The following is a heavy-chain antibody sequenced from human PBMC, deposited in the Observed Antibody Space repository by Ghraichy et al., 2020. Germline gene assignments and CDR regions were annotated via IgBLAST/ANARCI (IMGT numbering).Heavy chain of an antibody. CDR1: GFTFSTYA. CDR2: ISYGGSSE. J-gene: IGHJ4*02. V-gene: IGHV3-30*04. CDR3: ARGQGSGWFKIDY. D-gene: IGHD6-19*01. Sequence: GESLNISCAAFGFTFSTYALHWVRQAPGKGLEWVAAISYGGSSEYYADSVKGRFTISRDNSKNTLYLQMNSLRAEDTAVYYCARGQGSGWFKIDYWGQGTLVTVSS.